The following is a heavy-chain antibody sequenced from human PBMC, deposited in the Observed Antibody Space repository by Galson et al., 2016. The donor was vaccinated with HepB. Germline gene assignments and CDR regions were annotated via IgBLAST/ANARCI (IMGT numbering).Heavy chain of an antibody. Sequence: CAISGDSVPNDDTIWNWIRQSPSRGLEWLGRTYYRSQWFNEYAVSVKSRITINSDTSRNQFSLHLDSVTPDDTAAYFCTRGYMHTGMNVWGQGTTVTVSS. D-gene: IGHD5-18*01. J-gene: IGHJ6*02. CDR2: TYYRSQWFN. V-gene: IGHV6-1*01. CDR3: TRGYMHTGMNV. CDR1: GDSVPNDDTI.